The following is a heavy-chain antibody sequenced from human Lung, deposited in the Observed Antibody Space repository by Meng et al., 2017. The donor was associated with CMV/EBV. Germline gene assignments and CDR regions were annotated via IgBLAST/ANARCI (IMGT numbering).Heavy chain of an antibody. CDR2: IKQDGSEK. J-gene: IGHJ4*02. CDR1: GFSFSDYW. V-gene: IGHV3-7*01. CDR3: ARETDSSGWDY. D-gene: IGHD3-22*01. Sequence: GGSLRLSCATSGFSFSDYWMAWVRQTPGKGLEWVANIKQDGSEKYYVDSVKGRFTISRDNAKNSLYLQMNSLRAEDTAVYYCARETDSSGWDYWGQGTLVTVSS.